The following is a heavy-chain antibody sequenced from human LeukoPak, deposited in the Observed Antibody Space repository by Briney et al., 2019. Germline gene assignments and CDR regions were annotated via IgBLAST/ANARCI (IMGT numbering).Heavy chain of an antibody. Sequence: SGTLSLTCAVSGGSISSSNWWTWVRQPPGKGLEWIGEVYHSGSTNYNPSFKSRVTISVDKSKNQFSLQLTSVTAADTAVYYCARSPPIVASTYFDCWGQGSLVTVSS. CDR1: GGSISSSNW. CDR3: ARSPPIVASTYFDC. J-gene: IGHJ4*02. CDR2: VYHSGST. V-gene: IGHV4-4*02. D-gene: IGHD1-26*01.